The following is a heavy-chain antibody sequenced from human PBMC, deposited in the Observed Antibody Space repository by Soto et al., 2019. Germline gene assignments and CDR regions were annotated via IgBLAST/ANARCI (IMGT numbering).Heavy chain of an antibody. Sequence: QVQLVESGGGVVQPGRSLRLSCAASGFSFSDYVMHWVRQAPGKGLEWVAVMWYHGRDLFYTDSVKGRFTISRDNSKNTLFLQMNSLRADDTAVYYCARDGVRNGAYNGWLDPWGQGTLVTVSS. CDR2: MWYHGRDL. V-gene: IGHV3-33*01. J-gene: IGHJ5*02. D-gene: IGHD3-16*01. CDR3: ARDGVRNGAYNGWLDP. CDR1: GFSFSDYV.